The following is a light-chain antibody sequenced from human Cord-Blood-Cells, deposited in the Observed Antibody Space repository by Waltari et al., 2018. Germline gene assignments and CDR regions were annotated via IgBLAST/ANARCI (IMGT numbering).Light chain of an antibody. V-gene: IGKV1-5*01. CDR2: DAS. Sequence: DIPMTQSPSTLSASVGDRVTITCRASQIISSWLAWYQQKPGQAPKLLIYDASSLESGGPSRFSGSGSGTEFTLTISSLQPDDFATYYCQQYNSYSYTFGQGTKLEIK. J-gene: IGKJ2*01. CDR3: QQYNSYSYT. CDR1: QIISSW.